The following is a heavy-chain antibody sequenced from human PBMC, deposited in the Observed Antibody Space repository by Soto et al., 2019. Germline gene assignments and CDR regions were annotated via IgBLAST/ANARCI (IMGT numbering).Heavy chain of an antibody. CDR3: ARAYYDFWSGYLVGSDYYYYGMDV. CDR1: GYTFTSYD. J-gene: IGHJ6*02. Sequence: GASVKVSCKASGYTFTSYDINWVRQATGQGLEWMGRMNPNSGNTGYAQKFQGRVTMTRNTSISTAYMELSSLRSEDTAVYYCARAYYDFWSGYLVGSDYYYYGMDVWGQGTTVTVSS. V-gene: IGHV1-8*01. D-gene: IGHD3-3*01. CDR2: MNPNSGNT.